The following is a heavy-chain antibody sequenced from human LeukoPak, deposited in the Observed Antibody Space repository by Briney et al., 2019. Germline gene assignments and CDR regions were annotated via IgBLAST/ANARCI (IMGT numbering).Heavy chain of an antibody. CDR2: IRQDGSEK. CDR3: ASRDGSYGY. CDR1: GFTLSSYW. D-gene: IGHD1-26*01. V-gene: IGHV3-7*01. Sequence: GESLRLSCAASGFTLSSYWMTWVRQAPGKGLEWVANIRQDGSEKYYVDSVKGRFTISRDNAKNSLYLQMNSLRAEDTAVYYCASRDGSYGYWGQGTLVTVSS. J-gene: IGHJ4*02.